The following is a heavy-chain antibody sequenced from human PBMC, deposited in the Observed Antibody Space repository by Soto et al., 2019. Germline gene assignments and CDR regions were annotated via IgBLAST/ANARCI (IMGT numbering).Heavy chain of an antibody. Sequence: QVQLVQSGAEVKKPGSSVKVSCKASGGTFSSYAISWVRQAPGQGLEWMGGIIPIFGTANYAQKFQGRVTITPNESTSTADMELSSLKSEDTAVYYCAAPKEAYCGGDCPQGYWGQGTLVTVSS. CDR1: GGTFSSYA. J-gene: IGHJ4*02. D-gene: IGHD2-21*02. CDR3: AAPKEAYCGGDCPQGY. V-gene: IGHV1-69*05. CDR2: IIPIFGTA.